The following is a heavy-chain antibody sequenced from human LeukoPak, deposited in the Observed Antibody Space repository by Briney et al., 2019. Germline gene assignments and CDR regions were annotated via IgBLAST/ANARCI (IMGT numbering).Heavy chain of an antibody. V-gene: IGHV4-39*07. CDR3: ARDPFGSNAFDI. Sequence: SETLSLTCTVSGGSISSSSYYWGWIRQPPGKGLEWIGSIYYSGSTNYNPSLKSRVTISVDTSNNQFSLRLNSVTAADTAVYYCARDPFGSNAFDIWGQGTVVAVSS. J-gene: IGHJ3*02. CDR1: GGSISSSSYY. D-gene: IGHD3-10*01. CDR2: IYYSGST.